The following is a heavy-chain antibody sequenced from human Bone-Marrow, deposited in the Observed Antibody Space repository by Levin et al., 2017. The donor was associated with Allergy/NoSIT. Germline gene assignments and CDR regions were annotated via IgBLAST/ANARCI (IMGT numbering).Heavy chain of an antibody. CDR3: ASPYSYSLKVGAFDL. Sequence: KAGGSLRLSCVASGFTFSGYNMNWVRQAPGKGLEWISSISLSGTYRHYADSVKGRFTISRDNAKNSLYLQMNSLRPEDTAVYYCASPYSYSLKVGAFDLWGQGTMVTVSS. CDR2: ISLSGTYR. CDR1: GFTFSGYN. J-gene: IGHJ3*01. D-gene: IGHD5-18*01. V-gene: IGHV3-21*01.